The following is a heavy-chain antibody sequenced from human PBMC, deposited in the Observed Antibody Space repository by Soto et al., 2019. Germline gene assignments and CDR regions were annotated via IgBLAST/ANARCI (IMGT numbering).Heavy chain of an antibody. D-gene: IGHD6-19*01. V-gene: IGHV1-18*01. CDR3: ARDRGVAPPVAGNPHYYYYMDV. Sequence: QDQLVQSGVAVKKPGASVKVSCKASGYSFTNYGITWVRQAPGQGFEWMGWISAYNGNTNYAQKFQGRVTMTTDAATSTAYLELRSLRSDDTAVYYCARDRGVAPPVAGNPHYYYYMDVWGKGTTVTVSS. CDR2: ISAYNGNT. CDR1: GYSFTNYG. J-gene: IGHJ6*03.